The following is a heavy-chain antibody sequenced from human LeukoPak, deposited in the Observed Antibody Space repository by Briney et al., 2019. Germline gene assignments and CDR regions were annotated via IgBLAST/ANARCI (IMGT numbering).Heavy chain of an antibody. CDR2: INPNSGGT. CDR3: ARTSGSYFYFDY. V-gene: IGHV1-2*02. J-gene: IGHJ4*02. D-gene: IGHD1-26*01. Sequence: ASVTVSCKASGYTFTGYYMHWVRQAPGQGLEWMGWINPNSGGTNYAQKFQGRVTMTRDTSISTAYMELSRLRSDDTAVYYCARTSGSYFYFDYWGQGTLVTVSS. CDR1: GYTFTGYY.